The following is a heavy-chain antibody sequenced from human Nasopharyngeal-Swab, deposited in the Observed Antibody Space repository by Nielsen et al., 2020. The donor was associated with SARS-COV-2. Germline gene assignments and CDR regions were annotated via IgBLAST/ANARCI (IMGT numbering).Heavy chain of an antibody. D-gene: IGHD4-17*01. V-gene: IGHV1-69*10. CDR2: IIPILGIA. CDR1: GGTFSSYA. J-gene: IGHJ2*01. Sequence: SVKVSCKASGGTFSSYAISWVRQAPGQGLEWMGGIIPILGIANYAQKFQGRVTITADKSTSTAYMELSSLRSEDTAVYYCARDRVGGYGDYEGWYFDLWGRGTLVTVSS. CDR3: ARDRVGGYGDYEGWYFDL.